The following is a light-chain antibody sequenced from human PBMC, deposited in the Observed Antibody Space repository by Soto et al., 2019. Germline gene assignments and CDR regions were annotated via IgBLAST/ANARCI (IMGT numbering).Light chain of an antibody. Sequence: DIQMTQSPSTLSASVGDRVTITCRASQSISIWLAWYQQKPGKAPKILIYKASSLESGVPSRFSGSGSGTEFTLTISSLQPDDFASYYGQQYNSYSYSFGQGTKVDIK. CDR1: QSISIW. V-gene: IGKV1-5*03. J-gene: IGKJ2*03. CDR2: KAS. CDR3: QQYNSYSYS.